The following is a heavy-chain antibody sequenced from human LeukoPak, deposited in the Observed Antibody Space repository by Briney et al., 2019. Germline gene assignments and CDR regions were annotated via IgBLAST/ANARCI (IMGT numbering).Heavy chain of an antibody. CDR2: IYTSGST. D-gene: IGHD3-22*01. Sequence: SETLSLTCTVSLGSISSYYWSWIRQPAGKGLEWIGRIYTSGSTNYNPSLESRVTMSVDTSKNQFSLKLSSVTAADTAVYYCARSIDYYDSSGPDYWGQGTLVTVSS. V-gene: IGHV4-4*07. CDR3: ARSIDYYDSSGPDY. CDR1: LGSISSYY. J-gene: IGHJ4*02.